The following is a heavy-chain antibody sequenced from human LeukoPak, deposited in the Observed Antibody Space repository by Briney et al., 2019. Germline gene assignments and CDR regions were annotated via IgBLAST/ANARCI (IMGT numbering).Heavy chain of an antibody. CDR3: ARGAGSWYADY. J-gene: IGHJ4*02. V-gene: IGHV4-59*01. CDR1: GGSISTYY. Sequence: PSETLSLTCTVSGGSISTYYWSWIRQPPGKGLEWIGFISYTGSTNYNPSLESRVIMSVDTTKNQFSLKVSSVTAADTGVYYCARGAGSWYADYWGQGILVTVSS. CDR2: ISYTGST. D-gene: IGHD6-13*01.